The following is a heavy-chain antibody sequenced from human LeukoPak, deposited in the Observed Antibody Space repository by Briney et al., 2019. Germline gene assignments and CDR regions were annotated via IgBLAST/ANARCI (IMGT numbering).Heavy chain of an antibody. V-gene: IGHV3-48*01. D-gene: IGHD6-19*01. J-gene: IGHJ4*02. CDR3: AKDISTGWSTDY. CDR2: ISSSSSTI. Sequence: PGGSLRLSCAASGFTFSSYSMNWVRQAPGKGLEWVSYISSSSSTIYYADSVKGRFTISRDNSKNTLYLQMNSLRAEDTGVYYCAKDISTGWSTDYWGQGSLVTVSS. CDR1: GFTFSSYS.